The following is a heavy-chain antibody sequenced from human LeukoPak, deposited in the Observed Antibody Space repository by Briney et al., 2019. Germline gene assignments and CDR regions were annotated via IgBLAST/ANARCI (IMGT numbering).Heavy chain of an antibody. Sequence: EGSLRLSCAASGFTFSSYWMSWVRQAPGKGLEWVANIKQDGSEKYYVDSVKGRFTISRDNAKNSLYLQMNSLRAEDTAVYYCANDVDTAMVHDYWGQGTLVTVSS. J-gene: IGHJ4*02. V-gene: IGHV3-7*01. CDR2: IKQDGSEK. CDR1: GFTFSSYW. D-gene: IGHD5-18*01. CDR3: ANDVDTAMVHDY.